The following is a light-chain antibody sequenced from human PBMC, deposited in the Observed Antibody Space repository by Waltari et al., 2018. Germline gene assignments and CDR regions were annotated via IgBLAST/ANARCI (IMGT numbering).Light chain of an antibody. J-gene: IGKJ5*01. CDR3: MQATHWPVT. CDR2: KFS. CDR1: QSLVYTDGISY. Sequence: DVGLTQSPLSLPVTLGQPASISCRYSQSLVYTDGISYLNWFHQRQGQAPRRLIYKFSNRASVVPNRFSGRGSGTDFTLMISSVETDDVGVYFCMQATHWPVTFGQGTRLEIK. V-gene: IGKV2-30*01.